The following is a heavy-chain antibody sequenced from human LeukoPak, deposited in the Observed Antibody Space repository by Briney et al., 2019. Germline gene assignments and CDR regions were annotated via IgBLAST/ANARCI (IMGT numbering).Heavy chain of an antibody. Sequence: GSSVKVSCKASGGTFSSYTISWVRQAPGQGLEWMGRIIPILGIANYAQKFQGRVTITADKSTSTAYMELSSLRSEDTAVYYCARANDFWSGRASYYYYGMDVWGQGTTVTVSS. J-gene: IGHJ6*02. CDR2: IIPILGIA. CDR1: GGTFSSYT. CDR3: ARANDFWSGRASYYYYGMDV. V-gene: IGHV1-69*02. D-gene: IGHD3-3*01.